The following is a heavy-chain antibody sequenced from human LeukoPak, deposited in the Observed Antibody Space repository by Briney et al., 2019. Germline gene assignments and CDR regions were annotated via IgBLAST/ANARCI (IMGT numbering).Heavy chain of an antibody. CDR2: ISSSSSYI. CDR3: ASPEQYYYDSSGYYPLHFDY. Sequence: GGSLRLSCAASGFTFGSYSMNWVRQAPGKGLEWVSSISSSSSYIYYADSVKGRFTISRDNAKNSLYLQMNSLRAEDTAVYYCASPEQYYYDSSGYYPLHFDYWGQGTLVTVSS. CDR1: GFTFGSYS. D-gene: IGHD3-22*01. J-gene: IGHJ4*02. V-gene: IGHV3-21*01.